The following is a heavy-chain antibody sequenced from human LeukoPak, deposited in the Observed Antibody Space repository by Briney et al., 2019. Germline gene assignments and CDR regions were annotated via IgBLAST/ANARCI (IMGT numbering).Heavy chain of an antibody. Sequence: SETXSLTCTVSGGSISSSNYYWGWIRQPPGKGLEWIGSIYYSESTYYNPSLKSRVTISVDTSKNQFSLKLSSVTAADTAVYYCARTDYYDFWSGLRWFDPWGQGTLVTVSS. CDR2: IYYSEST. V-gene: IGHV4-39*01. J-gene: IGHJ5*02. D-gene: IGHD3-3*01. CDR1: GGSISSSNYY. CDR3: ARTDYYDFWSGLRWFDP.